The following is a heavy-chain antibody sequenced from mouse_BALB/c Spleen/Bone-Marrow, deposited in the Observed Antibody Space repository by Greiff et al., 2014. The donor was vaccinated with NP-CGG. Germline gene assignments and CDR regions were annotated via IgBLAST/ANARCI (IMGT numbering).Heavy chain of an antibody. J-gene: IGHJ4*01. Sequence: VQLQQSGSVLVRPGDSVKLSCKASGYTFTSTWIHWAKQRPGQGLEWIGEIHPNSGNTKYNEKLKGKATLTADTSSSTAYVDLSSLTSGDSAVYYCTRDGVGGAMDYWGQGTSVTVSS. CDR1: GYTFTSTW. D-gene: IGHD2-3*01. V-gene: IGHV1S130*01. CDR3: TRDGVGGAMDY. CDR2: IHPNSGNT.